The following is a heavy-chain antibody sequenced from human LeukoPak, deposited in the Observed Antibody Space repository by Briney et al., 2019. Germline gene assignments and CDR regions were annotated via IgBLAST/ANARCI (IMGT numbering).Heavy chain of an antibody. CDR3: ARGGYYDFWSGYYTPSPFDF. V-gene: IGHV4-59*08. Sequence: SETLSLTCTVSGGALSSYYWRWIRQPPGKGLGWIGYIYYSGSINYNPSLKSRVTISVDTSKNQFSLKLSSVTAADTAVYYCARGGYYDFWSGYYTPSPFDFWGQGALVTVSS. CDR1: GGALSSYY. D-gene: IGHD3-3*01. J-gene: IGHJ4*02. CDR2: IYYSGSI.